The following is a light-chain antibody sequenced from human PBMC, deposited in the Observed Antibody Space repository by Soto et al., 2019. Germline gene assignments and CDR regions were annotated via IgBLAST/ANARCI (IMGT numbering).Light chain of an antibody. Sequence: EIVLTQSPATLSLFPGERATLSCRASQSVSIYLAWYQQKPGQAPRLLIYDASNRATGIPARFSGSGSGTDFTLTISSLEPEDFAVYYCQQYGSSGTFGQETKVDIK. V-gene: IGKV3-11*01. CDR2: DAS. CDR1: QSVSIY. J-gene: IGKJ1*01. CDR3: QQYGSSGT.